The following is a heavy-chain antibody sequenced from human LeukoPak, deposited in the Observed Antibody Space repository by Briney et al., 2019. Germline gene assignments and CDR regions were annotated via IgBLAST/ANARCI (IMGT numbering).Heavy chain of an antibody. J-gene: IGHJ4*02. V-gene: IGHV3-23*01. CDR2: ISGSGGST. Sequence: GGSLRLSGAASGFTFSNYAMSWVRQAPGKGLEWVSTISGSGGSTYYADSVKGRFTISRDNSKNTLYLQMNSLRAEDTAVYYCAKGYSGSYFDYWGQGTLVTVSS. CDR3: AKGYSGSYFDY. D-gene: IGHD1-26*01. CDR1: GFTFSNYA.